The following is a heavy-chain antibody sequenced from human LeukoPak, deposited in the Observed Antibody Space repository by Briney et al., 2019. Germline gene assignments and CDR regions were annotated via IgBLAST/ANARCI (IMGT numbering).Heavy chain of an antibody. D-gene: IGHD5-18*01. CDR2: IYPGDSDT. CDR1: GYSFTSYW. CDR3: ARHWERGYSYEGCYFDY. J-gene: IGHJ4*02. V-gene: IGHV5-51*01. Sequence: ESLKISCKGSGYSFTSYWIGWVRQMPGKGLEWMGIIYPGDSDTRYSPSFQGQVTISADKSISTAYLQWSSLKASDTAMYYCARHWERGYSYEGCYFDYWGQGTLVTVSS.